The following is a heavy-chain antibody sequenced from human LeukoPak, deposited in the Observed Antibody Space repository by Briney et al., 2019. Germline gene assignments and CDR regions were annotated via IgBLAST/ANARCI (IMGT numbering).Heavy chain of an antibody. CDR3: AKMDGYSSGCIDY. CDR2: ISSSSSYI. CDR1: GFTFSSYS. V-gene: IGHV3-21*04. Sequence: PGGSLRLSCAASGFTFSSYSMNWVRQAPGKGLEWVSSISSSSSYIYYADSVKGRFTISRDNSKNTLYLQMNSLRAEDTAVYYCAKMDGYSSGCIDYWGQGTLVTVSS. J-gene: IGHJ4*02. D-gene: IGHD6-19*01.